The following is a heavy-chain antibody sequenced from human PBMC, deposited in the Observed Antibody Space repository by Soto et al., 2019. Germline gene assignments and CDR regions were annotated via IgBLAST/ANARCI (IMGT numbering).Heavy chain of an antibody. J-gene: IGHJ6*02. CDR1: GYTFTSYA. CDR2: INAGNGNT. D-gene: IGHD2-15*01. Sequence: ASVKVSCKASGYTFTSYAMHWVRQAPGQRLEWMGWINAGNGNTKYSQKFQGRVTITRDTSASTAYMELSSLRSEDTAVYYCASQYCSGGSCPLLGDYYYGMDVWGQGTTGTVSS. CDR3: ASQYCSGGSCPLLGDYYYGMDV. V-gene: IGHV1-3*01.